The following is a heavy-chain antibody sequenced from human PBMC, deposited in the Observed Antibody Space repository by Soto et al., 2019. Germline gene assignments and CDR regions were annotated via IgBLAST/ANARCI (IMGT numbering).Heavy chain of an antibody. CDR1: GFTFNNYD. Sequence: GGSLRLSCAASGFTFNNYDMHWVRQPTGKGLEWVSGIGALGDTYYPGSVNGRFTISRENAKNSLSLQMSSLRAEDTAVYYCVRVTDHRESSGYFGPGDYWGQGTLVTVSS. CDR3: VRVTDHRESSGYFGPGDY. V-gene: IGHV3-13*01. D-gene: IGHD3-22*01. J-gene: IGHJ4*02. CDR2: IGALGDT.